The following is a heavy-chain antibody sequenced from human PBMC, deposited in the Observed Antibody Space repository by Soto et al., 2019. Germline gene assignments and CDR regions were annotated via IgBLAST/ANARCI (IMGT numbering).Heavy chain of an antibody. D-gene: IGHD2-15*01. CDR1: GTSISSTFW. J-gene: IGHJ4*02. CDR3: ATLPPRIVVVSTEIPT. V-gene: IGHV4-4*02. Sequence: QVQLRESGPGMVRPSGTLSLACAVSGTSISSTFWWSWVRQSPGKGLAWIGEVYHSGGTKYNPSLKSRVTISVDKANNQFSLELRSVTAADTAVYYCATLPPRIVVVSTEIPTWGRGTLVTVSS. CDR2: VYHSGGT.